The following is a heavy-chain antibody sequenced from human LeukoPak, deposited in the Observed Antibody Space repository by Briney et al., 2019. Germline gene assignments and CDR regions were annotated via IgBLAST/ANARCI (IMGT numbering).Heavy chain of an antibody. CDR2: IKQDGSEK. CDR3: ARDVPYDWSNSKNWFDP. CDR1: GFTFSSYW. V-gene: IGHV3-7*01. D-gene: IGHD1-1*01. Sequence: GGSLRLSCSASGFTFSSYWMSWVRQAPGKGLEWVANIKQDGSEKYYVDSVKGRFTISRDNAKNSLYLQMNSLRAEDTAVYSCARDVPYDWSNSKNWFDPWGQGTLVTVSS. J-gene: IGHJ5*02.